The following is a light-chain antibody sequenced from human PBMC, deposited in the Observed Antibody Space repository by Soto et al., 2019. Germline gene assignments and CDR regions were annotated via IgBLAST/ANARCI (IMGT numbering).Light chain of an antibody. CDR1: HSVLYSSNNRHY. CDR2: WAS. Sequence: DIVMTQSPDSLAVSLGERATINCKSSHSVLYSSNNRHYLAWYQQKPGQPPKLLIYWASTRESGVPDRFIGCGSCTDITRTTSSLQISDVAVYYCQQYYSTRSVGQGTKVEIK. V-gene: IGKV4-1*01. J-gene: IGKJ1*01. CDR3: QQYYSTRS.